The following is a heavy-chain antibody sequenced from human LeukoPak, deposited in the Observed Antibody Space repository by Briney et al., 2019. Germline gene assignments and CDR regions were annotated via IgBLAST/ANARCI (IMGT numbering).Heavy chain of an antibody. Sequence: GGSRRLSCAASGFTFSSYSMNWVRQAPGKGLEWVSSISSSSSYIYYADSVKGRFTISRDNAKNSLYLQMNSLRAEDTAVYYCARVSSIAARPYYYYGMDVWGQGTTVTVSS. CDR2: ISSSSSYI. CDR1: GFTFSSYS. J-gene: IGHJ6*02. V-gene: IGHV3-21*01. D-gene: IGHD6-6*01. CDR3: ARVSSIAARPYYYYGMDV.